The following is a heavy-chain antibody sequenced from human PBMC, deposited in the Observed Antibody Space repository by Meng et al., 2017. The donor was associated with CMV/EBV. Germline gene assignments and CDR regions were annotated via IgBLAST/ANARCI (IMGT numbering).Heavy chain of an antibody. CDR3: ARGQSRIVVPAASVDYYYGMDV. D-gene: IGHD2-2*01. CDR1: GYTFTSYG. CDR2: ISAYNGNT. J-gene: IGHJ6*02. Sequence: ASVKVSCKASGYTFTSYGISWVRQAPGQGLEWMGWISAYNGNTNYAQKLQGRVNMTTDTSTSTAYMELRSLRSEDTAVYYCARGQSRIVVPAASVDYYYGMDVWGQGTTVTVSS. V-gene: IGHV1-18*01.